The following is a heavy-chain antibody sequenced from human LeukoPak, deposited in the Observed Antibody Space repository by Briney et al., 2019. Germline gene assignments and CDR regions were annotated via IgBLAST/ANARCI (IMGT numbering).Heavy chain of an antibody. CDR2: IKSKTDGGTT. Sequence: PGRSLRLSCAASGFTFSNAWMSWVRQAPGKGLEWVGRIKSKTDGGTTDYAAPVKGRFTISRDDSKNTLYLQMNSLKTEDTAVYYCTTDWVAVAASDYWGQGTLVTVSS. CDR3: TTDWVAVAASDY. D-gene: IGHD6-19*01. V-gene: IGHV3-15*01. CDR1: GFTFSNAW. J-gene: IGHJ4*02.